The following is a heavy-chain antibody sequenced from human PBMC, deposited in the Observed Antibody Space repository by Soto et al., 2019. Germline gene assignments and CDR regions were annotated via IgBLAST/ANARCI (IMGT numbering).Heavy chain of an antibody. CDR1: GYTFTWYH. CDR3: ARDLGGNDY. Sequence: SCKASGYTFTWYHIHWVRQAPGKGLEWVSYISSSGSTIYYADSVKGRFTISRDNAKNSLYLQTNSLRAEDTAVYYCARDLGGNDYWGQGTLVTVS. V-gene: IGHV3-48*03. J-gene: IGHJ4*02. CDR2: ISSSGSTI. D-gene: IGHD2-15*01.